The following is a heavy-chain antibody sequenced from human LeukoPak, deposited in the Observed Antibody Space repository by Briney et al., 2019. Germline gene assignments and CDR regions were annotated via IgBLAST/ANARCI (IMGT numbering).Heavy chain of an antibody. V-gene: IGHV4-59*08. J-gene: IGHJ3*02. Sequence: SETLSLTCTVSGGSISSYYWSWIRQPPGKGLEWIGYIYYSGSTNYNPSLKSRVTISVDTSKNQFSLKLSSVTAADTAVYYCARGSSGPTYDDAFDIWGQGTVVTVSS. CDR3: ARGSSGPTYDDAFDI. CDR1: GGSISSYY. D-gene: IGHD3-22*01. CDR2: IYYSGST.